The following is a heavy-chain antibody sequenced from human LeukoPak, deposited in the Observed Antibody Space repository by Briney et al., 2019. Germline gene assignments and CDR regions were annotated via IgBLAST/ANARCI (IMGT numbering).Heavy chain of an antibody. CDR2: ISYDANIGSNK. Sequence: PGGSLRLSCATSGFTFSRYAMHWVRQAPGKGLERVALISYDANIGSNKYYADSVKGRFTISRDNSKNTLYLQMNSLRAEDTAVYYCARDGGYDFWSGYYQDYWGQGTLDTVSS. CDR3: ARDGGYDFWSGYYQDY. V-gene: IGHV3-30-3*01. J-gene: IGHJ4*02. CDR1: GFTFSRYA. D-gene: IGHD3-3*01.